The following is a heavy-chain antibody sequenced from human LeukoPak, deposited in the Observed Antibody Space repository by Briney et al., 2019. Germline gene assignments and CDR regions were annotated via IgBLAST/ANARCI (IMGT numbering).Heavy chain of an antibody. CDR2: ISGSGGST. CDR1: GFTFSSYA. J-gene: IGHJ4*02. CDR3: AKRLSGYSYGYVDY. V-gene: IGHV3-23*01. Sequence: GGSLRLSCAASGFTFSSYAMRWVRQAPGKGLEWVSAISGSGGSTYYADSVKGRFTISRDNSKNTLYLQMNSLRAEDTAVYYCAKRLSGYSYGYVDYWGQGTLVTVSS. D-gene: IGHD5-18*01.